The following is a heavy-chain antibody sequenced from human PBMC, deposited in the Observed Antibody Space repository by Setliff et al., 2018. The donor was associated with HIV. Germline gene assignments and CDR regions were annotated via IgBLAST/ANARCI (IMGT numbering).Heavy chain of an antibody. Sequence: PSETLSLTCAVSGYSISSGYYWGWIRQPPGRGLEWIGSVYDSGNTYYKPALESRAAISLDTSMNQFSLKLSSVTAADTGVYYCARHRDPPGSSWIFYYYYMDLWGEGTTVTVSS. CDR3: ARHRDPPGSSWIFYYYYMDL. V-gene: IGHV4-38-2*01. CDR2: VYDSGNT. CDR1: GYSISSGYY. J-gene: IGHJ6*03. D-gene: IGHD6-13*01.